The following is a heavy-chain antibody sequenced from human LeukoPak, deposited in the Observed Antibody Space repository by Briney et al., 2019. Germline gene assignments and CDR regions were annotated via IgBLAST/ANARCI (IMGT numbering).Heavy chain of an antibody. CDR3: AKDPYRVVVATGNYLDP. D-gene: IGHD2-15*01. CDR1: GFTFSSYG. CDR2: ISHDGSNI. J-gene: IGHJ5*02. Sequence: GGSLRLSCAASGFTFSSYGMHWVRLAPGKGLEWVAVISHDGSNIYYGDSVKGRFSISRDNSKNTLYLQMNSLRVENTAVYYCAKDPYRVVVATGNYLDPWGQGTLVTVSS. V-gene: IGHV3-30*18.